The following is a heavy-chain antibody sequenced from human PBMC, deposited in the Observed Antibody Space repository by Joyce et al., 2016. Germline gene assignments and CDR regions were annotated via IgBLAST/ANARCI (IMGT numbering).Heavy chain of an antibody. V-gene: IGHV3-21*01. Sequence: ELQLVESGGGLVRPGGSLRLSCVGSGFSFSSHGMNWVRQAPGNGLEWISCIDSSSNYRYYTDSVRGRFTISRDNAKKSLYLQMNSLRDEDMAVYYCARDPPDIEVVPVAPTFDYWGQGTPVTVSS. CDR2: IDSSSNYR. J-gene: IGHJ4*02. CDR1: GFSFSSHG. CDR3: ARDPPDIEVVPVAPTFDY. D-gene: IGHD2-2*01.